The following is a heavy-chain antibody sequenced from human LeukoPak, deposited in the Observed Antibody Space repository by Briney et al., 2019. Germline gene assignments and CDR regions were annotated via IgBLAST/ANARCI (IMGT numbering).Heavy chain of an antibody. CDR1: GGPFSGHY. J-gene: IGHJ4*02. CDR3: ATMRGYCSSPTCQDS. CDR2: INHSGSA. D-gene: IGHD2-2*01. Sequence: SETLSLTCAVYGGPFSGHYWRWIRQPPGKGLEWIGEINHSGSANYSPSLKSRVTLSVDTSKNQFSLKLSSVTAADTAMYYCATMRGYCSSPTCQDSWGQGTLVTVSS. V-gene: IGHV4-34*01.